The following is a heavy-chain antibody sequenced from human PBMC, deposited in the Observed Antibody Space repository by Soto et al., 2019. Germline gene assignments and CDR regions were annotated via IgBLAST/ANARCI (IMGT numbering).Heavy chain of an antibody. V-gene: IGHV4-31*03. D-gene: IGHD4-4*01. CDR2: IYYSGST. CDR3: ARASDEQTVIEVFHPTQHYGMDV. CDR1: GGSISSGGYY. Sequence: QVQLQESGPGLVKPSQTLSLTCTVSGGSISSGGYYWSWIRQHPGKGLEWIGYIYYSGSTYYNPSLKSRVTISVDTSKNQFSLKLSSVTAADTAVYYCARASDEQTVIEVFHPTQHYGMDVWGQGTTVTVSS. J-gene: IGHJ6*02.